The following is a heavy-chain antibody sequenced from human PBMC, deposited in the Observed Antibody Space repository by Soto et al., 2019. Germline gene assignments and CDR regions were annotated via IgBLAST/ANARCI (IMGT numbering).Heavy chain of an antibody. Sequence: PSETLSLTCTVSGGSISSYYWSWIRQPPGKGLERNGYIYYSGSTTYNPSLKSRVTISVDTSKNQFSLKLSSVTAADTAVYYCARVYRYCSGGSCPDRYYYYYYYMDVWGKGTTVTVSS. CDR3: ARVYRYCSGGSCPDRYYYYYYYMDV. CDR2: IYYSGST. D-gene: IGHD2-15*01. J-gene: IGHJ6*03. CDR1: GGSISSYY. V-gene: IGHV4-59*01.